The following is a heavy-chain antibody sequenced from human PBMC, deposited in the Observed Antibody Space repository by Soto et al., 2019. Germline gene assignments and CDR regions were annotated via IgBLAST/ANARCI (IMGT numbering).Heavy chain of an antibody. V-gene: IGHV3-21*01. CDR3: ARDLGSGPPRLDY. CDR1: GFTFSSYS. Sequence: PGGSLRLSCAASGFTFSSYSMNWVRQAPGKGLEWVSSISSSSSYIYYADSVKGRFTISRDNAKNSLYLQMNSLRAEDTAVYYCARDLGSGPPRLDYWGQGTLVTVSS. J-gene: IGHJ4*02. D-gene: IGHD6-19*01. CDR2: ISSSSSYI.